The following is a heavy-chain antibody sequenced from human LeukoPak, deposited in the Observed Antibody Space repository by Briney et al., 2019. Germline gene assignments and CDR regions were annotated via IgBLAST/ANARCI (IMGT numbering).Heavy chain of an antibody. CDR2: TYYRSKWYN. CDR1: RDSVSSNSAS. D-gene: IGHD1-26*01. V-gene: IGHV6-1*03. Sequence: SQTLSLTCAISRDSVSSNSASWNWIRQSPSRGLEWLGRTYYRSKWYNDYAVSVQSCVTINPDTSKSQFSLQLNSVTAADTAVYYCARQPTKNSGSYYVGNWFDPWGQGTLVTVSS. CDR3: ARQPTKNSGSYYVGNWFDP. J-gene: IGHJ5*02.